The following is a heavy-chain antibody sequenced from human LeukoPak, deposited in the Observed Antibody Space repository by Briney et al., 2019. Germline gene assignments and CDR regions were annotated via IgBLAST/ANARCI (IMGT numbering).Heavy chain of an antibody. V-gene: IGHV7-4-1*02. CDR2: INTNTGNP. J-gene: IGHJ4*02. CDR1: GYTFTSYA. CDR3: ARDLGIMITFGPSY. Sequence: VSVKVSCKASGYTFTSYAMNWVRQAPGQGHEWMGWINTNTGNPTYAQGFTGRFVFSLDTSVSTAYLQISSLKAEDTAVYYCARDLGIMITFGPSYWGQGTLVTVSS. D-gene: IGHD3-16*01.